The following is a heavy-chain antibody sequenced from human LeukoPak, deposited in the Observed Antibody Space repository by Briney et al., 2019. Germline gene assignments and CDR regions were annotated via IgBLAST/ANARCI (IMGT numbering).Heavy chain of an antibody. D-gene: IGHD3-22*01. CDR2: IYWDDDK. J-gene: IGHJ4*02. CDR3: AHRSLFDSSTYSAGFDY. Sequence: SGPTLVNPTQTLTLTCTFSGFSLSTSGVGVGWIRQPPGKALEWLALIYWDDDKRYSPSLKSRLTITKDTSKNQVVLTMTNMDPVDTATYYCAHRSLFDSSTYSAGFDYWGQGSQVTVSS. V-gene: IGHV2-5*02. CDR1: GFSLSTSGVG.